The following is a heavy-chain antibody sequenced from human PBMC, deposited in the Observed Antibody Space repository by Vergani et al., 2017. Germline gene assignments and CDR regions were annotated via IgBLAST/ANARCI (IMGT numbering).Heavy chain of an antibody. CDR3: ARGIVGGLEFDN. D-gene: IGHD1-26*01. CDR2: ISGVGDTI. J-gene: IGHJ4*02. Sequence: EVRLAESGGGLVQPGGSLRLSCAVSGFTFTSYSMNWVRQAPGKGLEWVSYISGVGDTINYADSVKGRFTISRDNSLHLQMNSLRVEDTAVYYCARGIVGGLEFDNWGQGTRVTVSS. CDR1: GFTFTSYS. V-gene: IGHV3-48*01.